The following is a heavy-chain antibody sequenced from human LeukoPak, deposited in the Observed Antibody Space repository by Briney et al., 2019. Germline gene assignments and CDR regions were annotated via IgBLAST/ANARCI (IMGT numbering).Heavy chain of an antibody. Sequence: PSETLSLTCTVSGGSISSSLYYWAWIRQSPGNGLEWIGSIYYSGSAYYNPSLKSRVTISVDTSKNQFSLKLSSVTAADTAVYCCARRYDATAMIDYWGQGTPVTVSS. CDR3: ARRYDATAMIDY. V-gene: IGHV4-39*01. D-gene: IGHD5-18*01. CDR1: GGSISSSLYY. J-gene: IGHJ4*02. CDR2: IYYSGSA.